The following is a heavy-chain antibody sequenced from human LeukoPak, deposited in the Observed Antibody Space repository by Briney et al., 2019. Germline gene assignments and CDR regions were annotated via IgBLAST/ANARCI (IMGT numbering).Heavy chain of an antibody. V-gene: IGHV1-69*04. J-gene: IGHJ5*02. CDR3: ARYCPTVRLGELSLDSNWFDP. CDR1: GGTFSSYA. D-gene: IGHD3-16*02. CDR2: IIPILGIA. Sequence: GASVTVSFKASGGTFSSYAISWVRQAPGQGLEWMGRIIPILGIANYAQKFQGRVTITADKSTSTAYMELSSLRSEDTAVYYCARYCPTVRLGELSLDSNWFDPWGQGTLVTVSS.